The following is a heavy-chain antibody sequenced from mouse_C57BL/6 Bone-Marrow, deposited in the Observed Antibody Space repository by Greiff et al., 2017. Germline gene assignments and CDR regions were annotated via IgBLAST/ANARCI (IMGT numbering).Heavy chain of an antibody. D-gene: IGHD2-3*01. V-gene: IGHV5-17*01. J-gene: IGHJ4*01. CDR3: ARDGYYVAMDY. CDR2: ISSGSSTI. Sequence: DVKLVESGGGLVKPGGSLKLSCAASGFTFSDYGMHWVRQAPEKGLEWVAYISSGSSTISYADTVKGRFTISRDNAKNTLFLQMTSLRSEDTAMDYCARDGYYVAMDYWGQGTSVTVSS. CDR1: GFTFSDYG.